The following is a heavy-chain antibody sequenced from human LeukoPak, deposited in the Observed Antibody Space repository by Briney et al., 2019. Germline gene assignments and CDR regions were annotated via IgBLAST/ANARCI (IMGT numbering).Heavy chain of an antibody. CDR1: GFTFSSYG. J-gene: IGHJ4*02. CDR2: VSYDGSRK. D-gene: IGHD3-9*01. V-gene: IGHV3-30*03. Sequence: PGKSLRLSCAASGFTFSSYGLHWIRQAPGKGLEWVALVSYDGSRKVYADSVRGRFTISRDNSKNTVYLQMSSLRVEDTAFYYCAREGLRYFDHWGQGSLVAVSS. CDR3: AREGLRYFDH.